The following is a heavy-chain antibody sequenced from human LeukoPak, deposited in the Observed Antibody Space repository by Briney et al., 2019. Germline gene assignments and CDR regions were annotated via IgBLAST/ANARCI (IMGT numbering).Heavy chain of an antibody. Sequence: GGSLRLSCAASGFTFSSYAMHWVRQAPGKGLEYVSAISSNGGSTYYANSVKGRFTISRDNSKNTLYLQMGSLRAEDMAVYYCARDAYYDSSRYSKLVYWGQGTLVTVSS. V-gene: IGHV3-64*01. CDR2: ISSNGGST. CDR3: ARDAYYDSSRYSKLVY. J-gene: IGHJ4*02. CDR1: GFTFSSYA. D-gene: IGHD3-22*01.